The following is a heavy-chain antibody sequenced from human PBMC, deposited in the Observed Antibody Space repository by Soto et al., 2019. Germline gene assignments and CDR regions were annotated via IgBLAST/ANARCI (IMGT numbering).Heavy chain of an antibody. D-gene: IGHD3-22*01. Sequence: PSETLSLTCAVYGGSFSGYYWSWIRQPPGKGLEWIGEINHSGSTNYNPSLKSRVTISVDTSKNQFSLKMSSVTAADTAEYYCVSLIYYDISGYYVRAFDIWGQGTMVTVS. CDR3: VSLIYYDISGYYVRAFDI. CDR2: INHSGST. J-gene: IGHJ3*02. CDR1: GGSFSGYY. V-gene: IGHV4-34*01.